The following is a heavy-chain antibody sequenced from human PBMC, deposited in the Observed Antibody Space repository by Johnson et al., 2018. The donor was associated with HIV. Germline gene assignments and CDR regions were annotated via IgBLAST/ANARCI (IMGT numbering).Heavy chain of an antibody. CDR1: GFTFDDHA. J-gene: IGHJ3*02. CDR3: AKDNGITGTTWGAFDI. V-gene: IGHV3-43D*03. CDR2: ISWDGGST. Sequence: VQLVESGGVVVQPGGSLRLSCAASGFTFDDHAMHWVRQAPGKGLEWVSLISWDGGSTYYADSVKGRFTISRDNSKNSLYLQMNSLRVEDTAFYYCAKDNGITGTTWGAFDIWGQGTMVTVSS. D-gene: IGHD1-7*01.